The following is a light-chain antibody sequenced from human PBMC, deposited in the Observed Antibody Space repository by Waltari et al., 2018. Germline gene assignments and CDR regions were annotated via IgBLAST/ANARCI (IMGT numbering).Light chain of an antibody. V-gene: IGKV4-1*01. Sequence: DIVLTQSPDSLAVSLGERATINCKSSQTVLHSSSNKNYLAWYQQKPGQPPKLLIYWASTQESGVPDRFSGSGSGTDFTLTITSLQTEDAAVYHCQQYLSSPPTFGGGTKVEIK. CDR2: WAS. CDR3: QQYLSSPPT. CDR1: QTVLHSSSNKNY. J-gene: IGKJ4*01.